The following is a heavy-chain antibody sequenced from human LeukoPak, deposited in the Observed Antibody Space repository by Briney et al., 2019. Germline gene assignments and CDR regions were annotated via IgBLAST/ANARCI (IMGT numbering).Heavy chain of an antibody. J-gene: IGHJ4*02. Sequence: SETLSLTCAVSGGSISVSNDYSWNWIRQPPGKGLEWIGYVYHSGTTFYKPSLKSRVTISVDRSRTRFSLKLSSVTAADTAVYFCARAPGYYGSGSPFLDYWGQGILVTVSS. CDR3: ARAPGYYGSGSPFLDY. D-gene: IGHD3-10*01. V-gene: IGHV4-30-2*01. CDR2: VYHSGTT. CDR1: GGSISVSNDYS.